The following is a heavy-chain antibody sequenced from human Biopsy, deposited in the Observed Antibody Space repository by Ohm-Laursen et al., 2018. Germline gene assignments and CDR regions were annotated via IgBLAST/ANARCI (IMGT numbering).Heavy chain of an antibody. CDR2: IYTSEIT. D-gene: IGHD1-14*01. J-gene: IGHJ5*02. V-gene: IGHV4-4*07. CDR1: GGSLSSYS. Sequence: PSQTLSLTCTVSGGSLSSYSWSWIRQPAGKGLEWIGQIYTSEITNYNPSLKSRVTMSVDTSKNKFSLRVSSVTAADTAVYYCARDRDRRGWFDPWGQGTLVTVSS. CDR3: ARDRDRRGWFDP.